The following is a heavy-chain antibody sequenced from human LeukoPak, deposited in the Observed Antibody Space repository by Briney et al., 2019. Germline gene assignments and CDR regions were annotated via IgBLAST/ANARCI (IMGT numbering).Heavy chain of an antibody. CDR2: ISEDGRST. V-gene: IGHV3-43*02. Sequence: PGGSLRLSCAASGFTFDNYAMHWVRQAPGKGLEWVSLISEDGRSTAYVDTVKGRFTISRDNSKNSLFLQMNSLRTEDTALYYCAKDLNVDTFDYGVFDYWGQGALVTVSS. J-gene: IGHJ4*02. CDR1: GFTFDNYA. D-gene: IGHD4-17*01. CDR3: AKDLNVDTFDYGVFDY.